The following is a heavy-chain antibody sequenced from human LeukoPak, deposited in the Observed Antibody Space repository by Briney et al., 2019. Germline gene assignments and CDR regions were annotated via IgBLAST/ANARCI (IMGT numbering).Heavy chain of an antibody. CDR3: ARGLAAAGKFDP. CDR2: IIPIFGTA. CDR1: GGTFSSYA. J-gene: IGHJ5*02. D-gene: IGHD6-13*01. V-gene: IGHV1-69*05. Sequence: ASVKVSCKASGGTFSSYAISWVRQAPGQGLEWMGGIIPIFGTANYAQKFQDRVTITTDESTSTAYMELSSLRSEDTAVYYCARGLAAAGKFDPWGQGTLVTLSS.